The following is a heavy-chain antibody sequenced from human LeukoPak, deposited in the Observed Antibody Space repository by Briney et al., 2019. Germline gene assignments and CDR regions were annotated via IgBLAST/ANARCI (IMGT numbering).Heavy chain of an antibody. CDR2: ISRSSTTI. Sequence: GGSLGLSCAVSGFTFSSYSMNWVRQAPGKGLEWVSDISRSSTTIYYADSVKGRFTVSRDNAKNSLYLQMNSLRAEDTAVYYCARAGYSSSWYLYWGQGTLVTVSS. CDR1: GFTFSSYS. D-gene: IGHD6-13*01. V-gene: IGHV3-48*01. CDR3: ARAGYSSSWYLY. J-gene: IGHJ4*02.